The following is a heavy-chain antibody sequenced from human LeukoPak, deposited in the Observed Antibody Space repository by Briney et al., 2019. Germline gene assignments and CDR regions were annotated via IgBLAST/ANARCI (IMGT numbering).Heavy chain of an antibody. CDR1: GGSISSSSHY. CDR2: ICYSGST. CDR3: ARRNYGDCFPSYSYYYMDV. V-gene: IGHV4-39*01. J-gene: IGHJ6*03. Sequence: PSETLSLTCTVSGGSISSSSHYWGWIRQPPGKGLEWIGSICYSGSTYYNPSLKSRVTISVDTSKNQFSLKLSSVTAADTAVYYCARRNYGDCFPSYSYYYMDVWGKGTTVTVSS. D-gene: IGHD4-17*01.